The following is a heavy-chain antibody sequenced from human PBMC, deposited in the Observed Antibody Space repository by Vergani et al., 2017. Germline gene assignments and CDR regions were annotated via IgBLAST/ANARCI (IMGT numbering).Heavy chain of an antibody. CDR3: ARAGLYCSSTSCYSNWFDP. CDR1: GGSFSGYY. J-gene: IGHJ5*02. Sequence: QVQLQQWAAGLLKPSETLSLTCAVYGGSFSGYYWSWIRQPPGKGLEWIGEINHSGSTNYNPSLKSRVTISVDTSKNQFSLKLSSVTAADTAVYYCARAGLYCSSTSCYSNWFDPWGQGTLVTVSS. D-gene: IGHD2-2*01. CDR2: INHSGST. V-gene: IGHV4-34*01.